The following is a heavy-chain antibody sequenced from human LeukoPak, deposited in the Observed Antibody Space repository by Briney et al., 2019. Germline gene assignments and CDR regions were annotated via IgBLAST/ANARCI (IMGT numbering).Heavy chain of an antibody. D-gene: IGHD3-22*01. CDR2: IYYSGST. V-gene: IGHV4-59*01. CDR1: GGSIGSYY. J-gene: IGHJ4*02. CDR3: ARVTGYMIEDYFDY. Sequence: PSETLSLTCTVSGGSIGSYYWSWIRQPPGKGLEWIGYIYYSGSTNYNPSLKSRVTISVDTSKNQFSLRLSSVTAADTAVYYCARVTGYMIEDYFDYWGQGTLVTVSS.